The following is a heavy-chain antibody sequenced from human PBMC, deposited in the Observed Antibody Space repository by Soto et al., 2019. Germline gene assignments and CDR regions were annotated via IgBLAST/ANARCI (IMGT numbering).Heavy chain of an antibody. Sequence: EVQLVESGGDLVQPGGSLRLSCAASGFIFSDYTMTWVRQAPGRGLEFVSHISSSGGAIFYAESVQGRFTVSRDNAKNSLYLQMHSLRHEATPVYLCARASGGSTWFVGVYYFFAMDVWGQGNAVTVSS. CDR1: GFIFSDYT. J-gene: IGHJ6*02. CDR3: ARASGGSTWFVGVYYFFAMDV. D-gene: IGHD2-15*01. V-gene: IGHV3-48*02. CDR2: ISSSGGAI.